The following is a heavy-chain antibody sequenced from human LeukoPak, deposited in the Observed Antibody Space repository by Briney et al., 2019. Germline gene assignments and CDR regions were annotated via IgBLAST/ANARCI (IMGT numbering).Heavy chain of an antibody. D-gene: IGHD1-26*01. Sequence: PGGSLRLSCAASGFTFSSYGMHWVRQAPGKGLEWVAFIRYDGSNKYYADSVKGRFTISRDNSKNTLYLQMSSLRAEDTALYYCAKDQAGAILYFDYWGQGTPVSASS. CDR2: IRYDGSNK. CDR1: GFTFSSYG. J-gene: IGHJ4*02. CDR3: AKDQAGAILYFDY. V-gene: IGHV3-30*02.